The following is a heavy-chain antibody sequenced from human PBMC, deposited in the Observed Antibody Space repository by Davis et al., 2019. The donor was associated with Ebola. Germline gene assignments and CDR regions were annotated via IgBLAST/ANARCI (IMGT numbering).Heavy chain of an antibody. CDR3: AGVEYSSSWYVRNWFDP. V-gene: IGHV4-4*07. D-gene: IGHD6-13*01. J-gene: IGHJ5*02. CDR2: IYTSGST. Sequence: PGGSLRLSCTVSGGSISSYYWSWIRQPAGKGLEWIGRIYTSGSTNYNPSLKSRVTMSVDTSKNQLSLKLSSVTAADTAVYYCAGVEYSSSWYVRNWFDPWGQGTLVTVSS. CDR1: GGSISSYY.